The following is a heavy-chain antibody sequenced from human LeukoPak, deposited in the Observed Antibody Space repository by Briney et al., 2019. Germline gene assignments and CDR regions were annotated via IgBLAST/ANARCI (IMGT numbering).Heavy chain of an antibody. J-gene: IGHJ4*02. Sequence: PGGSLRLSCAASGFTFSDYYMSWIRQAPGKGLEWVSYVSTSATTIYYADSVKGRFTVSRDNAKNSLYLQMNSLRAEDTAVYYCARDTELVRMDYWGQGTLVTVSS. D-gene: IGHD3-10*01. CDR1: GFTFSDYY. CDR3: ARDTELVRMDY. V-gene: IGHV3-11*01. CDR2: VSTSATTI.